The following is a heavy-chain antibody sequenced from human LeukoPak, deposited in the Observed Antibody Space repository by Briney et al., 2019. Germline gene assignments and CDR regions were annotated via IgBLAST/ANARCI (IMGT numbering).Heavy chain of an antibody. D-gene: IGHD3-22*01. CDR2: IYSGGST. Sequence: GGSLRLSCAASGFTVSSNYMSWVRQAPGKGLEWVSVIYSGGSTYYADSVEGRFTISRDNSKNTLYLQMNSLRAEDTAVYYCASVSYYYDSSGYYFDYWGQGTLVTVSS. CDR3: ASVSYYYDSSGYYFDY. V-gene: IGHV3-53*01. J-gene: IGHJ4*02. CDR1: GFTVSSNY.